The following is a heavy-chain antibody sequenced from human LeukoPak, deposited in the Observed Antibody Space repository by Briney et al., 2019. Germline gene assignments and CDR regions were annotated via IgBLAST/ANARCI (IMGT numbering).Heavy chain of an antibody. CDR1: GGSFSGYY. CDR2: INHSGST. D-gene: IGHD2-15*01. CDR3: ARVSGGYLDY. V-gene: IGHV4-34*01. Sequence: SETLSLTCAVYGGSFSGYYWSWIRQPPGKGLEWIGEINHSGSTNYNPSLKSRVTISVDTSKNQFSLKLSSVTAADTALYYCARVSGGYLDYWGQGTLVTVSS. J-gene: IGHJ4*02.